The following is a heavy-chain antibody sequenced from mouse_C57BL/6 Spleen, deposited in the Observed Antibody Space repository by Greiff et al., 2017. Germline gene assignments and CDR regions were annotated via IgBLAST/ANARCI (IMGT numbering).Heavy chain of an antibody. Sequence: VQLQESGPGLVKPSQSLFLTCSITGFPITSGYYWIWIRQSPGKPLEWMGYITHSGETFYNPSLQSPISITRETSKNKFFLQWNSVTTEDTAMYYCAGVYYGSSYGWYFDVWGTGTTVTVSS. CDR2: ITHSGET. D-gene: IGHD1-1*01. CDR3: AGVYYGSSYGWYFDV. V-gene: IGHV12-3*01. J-gene: IGHJ1*03. CDR1: GFPITSGYY.